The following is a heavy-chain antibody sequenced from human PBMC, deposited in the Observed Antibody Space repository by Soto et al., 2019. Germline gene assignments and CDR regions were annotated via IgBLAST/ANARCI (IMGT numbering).Heavy chain of an antibody. Sequence: QVHLVQSGAEVKKPGASVKVSCKASGYTFTSYAISWVRQAPGQGLEWMGWIRGYNGDTKYAQKLQGRVTMTTDTSTGTAYMEPRSLRSDDTAVYYCARVVDTAMASFDYWGQGTLVTVSS. CDR1: GYTFTSYA. D-gene: IGHD5-18*01. CDR3: ARVVDTAMASFDY. CDR2: IRGYNGDT. V-gene: IGHV1-18*01. J-gene: IGHJ4*02.